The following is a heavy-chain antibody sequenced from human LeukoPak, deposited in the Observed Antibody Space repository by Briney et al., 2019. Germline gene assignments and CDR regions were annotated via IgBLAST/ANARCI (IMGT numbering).Heavy chain of an antibody. CDR3: ARLYYYDSSGSGFDY. CDR1: GGSISSSSYY. D-gene: IGHD3-22*01. V-gene: IGHV4-39*07. CDR2: IYYSGST. Sequence: SETLSLTCTVSGGSISSSSYYWGWIRQPPGKGLEWIGSIYYSGSTYYNPSLKSRVTISVDTSKNQFSLKLSSVTAADTAVYYCARLYYYDSSGSGFDYWGQGTLVTVSS. J-gene: IGHJ4*02.